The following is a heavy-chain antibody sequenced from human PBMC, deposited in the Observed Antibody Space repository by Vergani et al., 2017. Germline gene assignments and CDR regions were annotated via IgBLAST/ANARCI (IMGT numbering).Heavy chain of an antibody. V-gene: IGHV3-33*01. CDR3: ARDSNXSYYSSSVGYFDY. Sequence: QVQLVESGGGVVQPGRSLRLSCAASGFTFSSYGMHWVRQAPGKGLEWVAVIWYDGSNKYYADSVKGRFTISRDNSKNTLYLQMNSLRAEDTAVYYCARDSNXSYYSSSVGYFDYWGQGTLVTVSS. CDR2: IWYDGSNK. J-gene: IGHJ4*02. CDR1: GFTFSSYG. D-gene: IGHD6-6*01.